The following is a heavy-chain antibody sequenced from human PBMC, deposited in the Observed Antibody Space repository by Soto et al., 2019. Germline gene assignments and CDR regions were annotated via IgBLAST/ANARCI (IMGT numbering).Heavy chain of an antibody. Sequence: GGSLRLSCVASGFTFSDYAMAWVRQSPGKGLEWVSSISGSGGSTYYADSVKGRFTISRDNSKNTVFLQMNSLRAEDTAVYYCAKDHGMDVWGQGATGTVS. J-gene: IGHJ6*02. CDR1: GFTFSDYA. CDR2: ISGSGGST. CDR3: AKDHGMDV. V-gene: IGHV3-23*01.